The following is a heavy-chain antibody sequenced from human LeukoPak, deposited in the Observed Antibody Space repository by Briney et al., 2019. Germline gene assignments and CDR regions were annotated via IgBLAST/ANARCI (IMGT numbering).Heavy chain of an antibody. V-gene: IGHV3-7*01. CDR3: AKLLGTATTYDS. D-gene: IGHD5-24*01. CDR2: INPDGGQK. Sequence: GGSLRLSCEASGFTFSGNWMSWVRQAPGKGLEWVASINPDGGQKLYVDSVKGRLTISRDNTKSSLYLQMNSLGAEDTAMYYCAKLLGTATTYDSWGQGTRVTVSS. CDR1: GFTFSGNW. J-gene: IGHJ4*02.